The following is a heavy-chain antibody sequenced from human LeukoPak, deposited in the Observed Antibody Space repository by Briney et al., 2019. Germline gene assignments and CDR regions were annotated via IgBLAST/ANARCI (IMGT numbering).Heavy chain of an antibody. Sequence: GGSLRLSCAASGFTFSSYEMNWVRQAPGKGLEWVSGISGSGASTYYADSVKGRFTISRDSSKNTLYLQVNSLRAEDTAVYYCAKVGSGWYFDYWGQGTLVTVSS. J-gene: IGHJ4*02. CDR3: AKVGSGWYFDY. CDR1: GFTFSSYE. V-gene: IGHV3-23*01. D-gene: IGHD6-19*01. CDR2: ISGSGAST.